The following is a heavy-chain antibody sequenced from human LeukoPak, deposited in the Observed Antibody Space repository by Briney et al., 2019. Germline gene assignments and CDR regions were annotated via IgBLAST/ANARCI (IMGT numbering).Heavy chain of an antibody. J-gene: IGHJ3*02. D-gene: IGHD3-10*01. Sequence: GGSLRLSCAASGFTFSSYWMHWVRQVPGKGLVWVSRINSDGSSTSYADSVKGRFTISRDNAKNTLYVQMNSLRAEDTAVYYCSPGSGRAFDIWGRGTMVTVSS. V-gene: IGHV3-74*01. CDR1: GFTFSSYW. CDR3: SPGSGRAFDI. CDR2: INSDGSST.